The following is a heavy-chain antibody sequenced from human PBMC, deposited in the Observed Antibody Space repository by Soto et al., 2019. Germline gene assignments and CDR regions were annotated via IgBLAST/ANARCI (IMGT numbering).Heavy chain of an antibody. J-gene: IGHJ6*02. Sequence: PGESLKISCKGSGYNFATYWIGWVRQMPGKGLEWMGIIYPGDSDTRYSPSFQGQVAISADTSSRTVHLQWSSLTASDTAVYYCARRNGDYRTINYYFYGLDVWGQGTTVTVSS. D-gene: IGHD4-17*01. CDR1: GYNFATYW. CDR3: ARRNGDYRTINYYFYGLDV. V-gene: IGHV5-51*01. CDR2: IYPGDSDT.